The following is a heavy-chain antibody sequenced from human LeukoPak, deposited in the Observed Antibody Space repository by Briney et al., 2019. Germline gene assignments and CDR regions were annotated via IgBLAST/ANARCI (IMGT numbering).Heavy chain of an antibody. D-gene: IGHD3-9*01. CDR1: GGTFSSYA. CDR2: IIPIFGTA. CDR3: ARDRPPGDFDRLPDAFDI. V-gene: IGHV1-69*01. Sequence: WSSVKVSCKASGGTFSSYAISWVRQAPGQRLEWMGGIIPIFGTANYAQKFQGRVTITADESTSTAYMELSSLRSEDTAVYYCARDRPPGDFDRLPDAFDIWGQGTMVTVSS. J-gene: IGHJ3*02.